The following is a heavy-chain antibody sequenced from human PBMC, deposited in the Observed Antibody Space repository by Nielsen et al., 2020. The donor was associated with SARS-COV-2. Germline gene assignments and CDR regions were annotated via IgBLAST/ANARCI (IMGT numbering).Heavy chain of an antibody. D-gene: IGHD6-19*01. CDR3: ARETGYASAWYEVDY. J-gene: IGHJ4*02. Sequence: GESLKISCAASGFTFSSYAMSWVRQAPGKGLEWVSVIYSGGSSTYYADSVKGRFTISRDNSKNTMYLQMNSLRAEDTAAYSCARETGYASAWYEVDYWGQGTLVTVSS. V-gene: IGHV3-23*03. CDR2: IYSGGSST. CDR1: GFTFSSYA.